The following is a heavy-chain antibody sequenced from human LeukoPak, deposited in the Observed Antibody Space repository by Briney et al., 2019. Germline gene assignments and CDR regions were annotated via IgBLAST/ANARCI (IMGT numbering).Heavy chain of an antibody. CDR2: ISGSGGST. J-gene: IGHJ4*02. D-gene: IGHD1-1*01. CDR1: GFTFSSYA. Sequence: GGSLRLSCAASGFTFSSYAMSWVRQAPGKGLEWVSAISGSGGSTYYADSVKGRFTISRDDLENMLYLQMNSLKTEDTAVYYCIADTPPWNPYGLDYWGQGTLVTVSS. CDR3: IADTPPWNPYGLDY. V-gene: IGHV3-23*01.